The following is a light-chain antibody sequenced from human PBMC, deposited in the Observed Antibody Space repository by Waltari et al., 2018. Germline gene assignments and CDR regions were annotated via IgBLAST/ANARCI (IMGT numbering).Light chain of an antibody. Sequence: QLVLTQSPSASASLGASVKLTCPLTSGYRSDAIAWPQQQPEKGPRYLMKVNSDGSHSKGDGIPDRFSGSSSGAERYLTISSLQSEDEADYYCQTGRHGIWVFGGGTKLTVL. CDR2: VNSDGSH. CDR3: QTGRHGIWV. CDR1: SGYRSDA. J-gene: IGLJ3*02. V-gene: IGLV4-69*01.